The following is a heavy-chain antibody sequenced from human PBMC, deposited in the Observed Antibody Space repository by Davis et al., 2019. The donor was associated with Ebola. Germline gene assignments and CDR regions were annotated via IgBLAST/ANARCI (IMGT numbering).Heavy chain of an antibody. J-gene: IGHJ3*02. CDR1: GFTFGDYA. Sequence: GESLKIPCTASGFTFGDYAMSWFRQAPGKGLEWVSAISGSGSSTYYADSVKGRFTISRDNAKNSLYLQMNSLRDEDTAVYYCARGPGYCSSTSCYTGDAFDIWGQGTMVTVSS. V-gene: IGHV3-23*01. D-gene: IGHD2-2*02. CDR2: ISGSGSST. CDR3: ARGPGYCSSTSCYTGDAFDI.